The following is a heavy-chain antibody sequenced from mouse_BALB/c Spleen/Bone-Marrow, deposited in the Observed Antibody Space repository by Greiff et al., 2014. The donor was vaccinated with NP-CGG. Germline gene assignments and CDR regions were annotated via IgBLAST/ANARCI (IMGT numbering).Heavy chain of an antibody. CDR1: GYTFTSYW. CDR2: INPSNGRT. Sequence: QVQLKQSGAELVKPGASVKLSCKASGYTFTSYWMHWVKQRPGQGLEWIGEINPSNGRTNYNEKFKNKATLTVDKSSSTAYMQLSSLTSEDSAVYYCARSGNYYFDYGGQGTTLTVSS. V-gene: IGHV1S81*02. J-gene: IGHJ2*01. CDR3: ARSGNYYFDY. D-gene: IGHD2-1*01.